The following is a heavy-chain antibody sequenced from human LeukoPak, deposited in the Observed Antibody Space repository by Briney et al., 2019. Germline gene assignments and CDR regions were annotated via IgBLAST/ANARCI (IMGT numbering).Heavy chain of an antibody. CDR2: ISISTSSI. J-gene: IGHJ3*01. D-gene: IGHD3-10*01. CDR1: GFTFSSYS. Sequence: GGSLRLSCVGSGFTFSSYSMSWVRQAPGKGLEWVSYISISTSSIDYADSVKGRFTISRDNAKNSLYLQMNSLRAEDTALYYCARDTHYYGSGSPAFDFWGRGTMVTVSS. V-gene: IGHV3-48*01. CDR3: ARDTHYYGSGSPAFDF.